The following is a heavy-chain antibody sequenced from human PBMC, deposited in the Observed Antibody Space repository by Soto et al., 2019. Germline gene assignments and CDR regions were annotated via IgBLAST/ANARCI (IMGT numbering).Heavy chain of an antibody. CDR3: ARMSYFYDKWYFDL. J-gene: IGHJ2*01. D-gene: IGHD3-22*01. CDR2: VYYSGSS. Sequence: QLQESGPGLVKPSQTLSLTCSVPGGSINNNDYYWSWIRQTPGKGLEWIGYVYYSGSSNYIPSLKSRLSMSIDKSKNQFHLKLNSVTAADTATYYCARMSYFYDKWYFDLWGRGTLVTVSS. CDR1: GGSINNNDYY. V-gene: IGHV4-30-4*01.